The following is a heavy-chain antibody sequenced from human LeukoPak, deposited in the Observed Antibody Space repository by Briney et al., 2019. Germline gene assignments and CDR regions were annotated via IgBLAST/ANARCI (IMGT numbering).Heavy chain of an antibody. Sequence: GRSLRLSCAASGLTFSSYGMHWVRQAPGKGLEWVAVIWYDGSNKYYADSVKGRFTISRDNSKNTLYLQMNSLRAEDTAVYYCARRNSLRFLEWSLDYWGQGTLVTVSS. CDR1: GLTFSSYG. J-gene: IGHJ4*02. D-gene: IGHD3-3*01. V-gene: IGHV3-33*01. CDR3: ARRNSLRFLEWSLDY. CDR2: IWYDGSNK.